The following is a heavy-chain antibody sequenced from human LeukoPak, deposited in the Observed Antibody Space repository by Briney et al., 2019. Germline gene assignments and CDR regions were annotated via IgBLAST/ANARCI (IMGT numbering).Heavy chain of an antibody. V-gene: IGHV1-69*01. Sequence: ASVKVSCKASGGTFSSYAISWVRQAPGQGLEWMGGIIPIFGTANYAQEFQGRVTITADESTSTAYMELSSLRSEDTAVYYCARVDSSSWYSNYYYGMDVWGQGTTVTVSS. D-gene: IGHD6-13*01. CDR1: GGTFSSYA. CDR3: ARVDSSSWYSNYYYGMDV. J-gene: IGHJ6*02. CDR2: IIPIFGTA.